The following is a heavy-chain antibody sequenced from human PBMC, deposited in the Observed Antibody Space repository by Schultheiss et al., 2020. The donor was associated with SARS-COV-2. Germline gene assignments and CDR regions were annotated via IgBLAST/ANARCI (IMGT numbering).Heavy chain of an antibody. D-gene: IGHD6-19*01. Sequence: SETLSLTCTVSGGSISSYYWSWIRQPPGKGLEWIGYIYYSGSTNYNPSLKSRVTMSVDTSKNQFSLKLSSVTAADTAVYYCAGNTYSSGWYDYWGQGTLVTVSS. CDR1: GGSISSYY. J-gene: IGHJ4*02. CDR2: IYYSGST. V-gene: IGHV4-59*12. CDR3: AGNTYSSGWYDY.